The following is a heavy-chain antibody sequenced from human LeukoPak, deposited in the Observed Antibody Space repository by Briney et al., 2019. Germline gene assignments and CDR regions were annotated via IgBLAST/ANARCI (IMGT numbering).Heavy chain of an antibody. V-gene: IGHV4-61*01. Sequence: SETLSLTCTVSGGSVSSGSYYWSWIRQPPGKGLEWIGYIYYSGSTNYNPSLKSRVTISVDTSKNQFSLKLSSVTAADTAVYYCARDRGGYSCSGFDPWGQGILVTVSS. CDR3: ARDRGGYSCSGFDP. CDR2: IYYSGST. J-gene: IGHJ5*02. D-gene: IGHD6-6*01. CDR1: GGSVSSGSYY.